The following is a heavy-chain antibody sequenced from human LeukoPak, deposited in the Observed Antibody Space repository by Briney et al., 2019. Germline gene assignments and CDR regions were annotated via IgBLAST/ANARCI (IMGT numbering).Heavy chain of an antibody. V-gene: IGHV3-23*01. CDR3: AKGISRYCSGGTCYFDY. J-gene: IGHJ4*02. D-gene: IGHD2-15*01. Sequence: GGSLRLSCAASGFTFSSFAMSWVRQAPGMGLEWVSGISGSGSSTYYADSVKGQFTISRDNSKNTLFLQMNSLRAEDTALHYCAKGISRYCSGGTCYFDYWGQGTLVTVSS. CDR2: ISGSGSST. CDR1: GFTFSSFA.